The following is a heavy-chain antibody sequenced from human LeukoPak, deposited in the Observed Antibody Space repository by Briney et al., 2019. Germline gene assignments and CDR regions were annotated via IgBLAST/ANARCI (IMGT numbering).Heavy chain of an antibody. J-gene: IGHJ4*02. CDR2: IKSKTDGGTT. D-gene: IGHD3-10*01. Sequence: GGSLRLSCAASGFTFSNAWMSWVRQAPGKGLEWVGRIKSKTDGGTTDYAAPVKGRFTISRDDSKNTLYLQMNSLKTEDTAVYYCTTILVRGVIITTWGQGTLVTVSS. CDR3: TTILVRGVIITT. CDR1: GFTFSNAW. V-gene: IGHV3-15*01.